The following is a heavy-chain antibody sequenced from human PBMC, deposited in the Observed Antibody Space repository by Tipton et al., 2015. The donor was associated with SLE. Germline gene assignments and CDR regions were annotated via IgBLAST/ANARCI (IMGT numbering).Heavy chain of an antibody. J-gene: IGHJ4*02. CDR2: IYYSGST. V-gene: IGHV4-61*01. CDR3: ASSSSSWYYFDY. CDR1: GGSISSGSYY. D-gene: IGHD6-13*01. Sequence: TLSLTCTVSGGSISSGSYYWSWIRQPPGKGLEWIGYIYYSGSTNYNPSLKSRVTISVDTSKNQFSLKLSSVIAADTAVYYCASSSSSWYYFDYWGQGTLVTVSS.